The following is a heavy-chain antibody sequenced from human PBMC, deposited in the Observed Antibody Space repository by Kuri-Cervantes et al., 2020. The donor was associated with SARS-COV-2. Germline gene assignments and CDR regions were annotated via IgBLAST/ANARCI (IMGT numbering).Heavy chain of an antibody. D-gene: IGHD7-27*01. Sequence: SETLSLTCALSRDSVSSKIAAWNWIRQSPSRGLEWLGRTYYRSKWYDDYAVSVKSRISITQDTSKNQFSLHLNSVTPEDTAVYYFARGTNWPPDGWFDPWGQGTLVTVSS. CDR3: ARGTNWPPDGWFDP. CDR1: RDSVSSKIAA. CDR2: TYYRSKWYD. V-gene: IGHV6-1*01. J-gene: IGHJ5*02.